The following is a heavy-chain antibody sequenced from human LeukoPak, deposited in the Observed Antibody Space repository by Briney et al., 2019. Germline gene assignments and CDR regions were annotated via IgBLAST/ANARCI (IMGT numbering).Heavy chain of an antibody. CDR2: INHSGST. CDR3: ARDIVLMVYAIWKNYGMDV. J-gene: IGHJ6*02. CDR1: GGSFSGYY. V-gene: IGHV4-34*01. Sequence: SETLSLTCAVYGGSFSGYYWSWIRQPPGKGLEWIGEINHSGSTNYNPSLKSRVTISVDTSKNQFSLKLSSVTAADTAVYYCARDIVLMVYAIWKNYGMDVWGQGTTVTVSS. D-gene: IGHD2-8*01.